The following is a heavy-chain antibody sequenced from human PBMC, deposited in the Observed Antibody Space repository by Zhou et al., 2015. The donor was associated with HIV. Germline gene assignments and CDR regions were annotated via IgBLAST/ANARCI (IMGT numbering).Heavy chain of an antibody. CDR2: IIPIFGTA. Sequence: QVQLVQSGAEVKKPGSSVKVSCKASGGTFSSYAISWVRQAPGQGLEWMGGIIPIFGTANYAQKFQGRVTITADESTSTAYMELSSLRSEDTAVYYCARGVSYGEVYGGYVDYFDYWGQGTLVTVSS. V-gene: IGHV1-69*01. D-gene: IGHD5-12*01. CDR1: GGTFSSYA. CDR3: ARGVSYGEVYGGYVDYFDY. J-gene: IGHJ4*02.